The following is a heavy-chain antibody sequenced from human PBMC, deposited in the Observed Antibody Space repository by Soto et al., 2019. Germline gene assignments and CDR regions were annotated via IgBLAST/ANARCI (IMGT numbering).Heavy chain of an antibody. V-gene: IGHV3-33*01. CDR2: IWYDGSNK. D-gene: IGHD3-10*01. Sequence: GGSLRLSCAASGFTFSSYGMHWVRQAPGKGLEWVAVIWYDGSNKYYADSVKGRFTISRDNSKNTLYLQMNSLRAEDTAVYYCAREPGRGYYYYGMDVWGQGTTVTVSS. CDR3: AREPGRGYYYYGMDV. J-gene: IGHJ6*02. CDR1: GFTFSSYG.